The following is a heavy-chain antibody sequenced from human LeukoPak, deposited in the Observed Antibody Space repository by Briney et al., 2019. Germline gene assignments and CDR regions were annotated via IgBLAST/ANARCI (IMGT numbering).Heavy chain of an antibody. V-gene: IGHV3-7*04. CDR2: IKQDGSEK. D-gene: IGHD3-9*01. CDR1: GFTFSSYW. CDR3: ARAYVYYDILTGYYSPARNAFDI. J-gene: IGHJ3*02. Sequence: GGSLRLSCAASGFTFSSYWMSWVRQAPGKGMEWVANIKQDGSEKYYVDSVKGRFTISRDNAKNSLYLQMNSLRAEDTAVYYCARAYVYYDILTGYYSPARNAFDIWGQGTMVTVSS.